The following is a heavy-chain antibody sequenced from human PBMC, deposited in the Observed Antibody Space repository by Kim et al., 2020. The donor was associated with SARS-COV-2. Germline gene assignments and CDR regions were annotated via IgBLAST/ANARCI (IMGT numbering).Heavy chain of an antibody. Sequence: GGSLRLSCAASGFTLRSYWINWVRQAPGKGLVWVSRIGGDGISTYYADSVKGRFTVSRDNDDNTVYLQMNSLRADDTAVYYCARGMFKTGFDVWGQGTTVTVSS. CDR3: ARGMFKTGFDV. V-gene: IGHV3-74*01. D-gene: IGHD3-10*02. J-gene: IGHJ6*02. CDR1: GFTLRSYW. CDR2: IGGDGIST.